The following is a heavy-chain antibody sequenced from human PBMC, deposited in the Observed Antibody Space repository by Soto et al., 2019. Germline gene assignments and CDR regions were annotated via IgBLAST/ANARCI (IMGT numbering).Heavy chain of an antibody. D-gene: IGHD3-3*01. CDR1: GYSFTAYG. CDR3: ARDAPPPELRFLEWHNYDYNGMDV. CDR2: ISCYNVNT. Sequence: QVQVVQSGDEVKETGASVRVSCKTSGYSFTAYGISWVRQAPGQGLEWMGWISCYNVNTKYAQKVQGRVTMTTDTSTSTAYMEVRHLRSDDTAIYYCARDAPPPELRFLEWHNYDYNGMDVWGQGTTVTVSS. V-gene: IGHV1-18*01. J-gene: IGHJ6*02.